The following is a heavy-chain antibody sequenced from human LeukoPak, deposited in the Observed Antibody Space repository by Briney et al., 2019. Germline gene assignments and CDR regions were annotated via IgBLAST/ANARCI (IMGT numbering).Heavy chain of an antibody. Sequence: GASVKVSCKASSYTFTNYAFTWVRQAPGQGLEWMGWTSAYNGNTNYAQKLQGRVTMTTDTSTSTAYMELRSLRSDDTAVYYCARGLEWLTRRHTWFDPWGQGTLVTVSS. J-gene: IGHJ5*02. D-gene: IGHD3-3*01. CDR3: ARGLEWLTRRHTWFDP. CDR1: SYTFTNYA. V-gene: IGHV1-18*01. CDR2: TSAYNGNT.